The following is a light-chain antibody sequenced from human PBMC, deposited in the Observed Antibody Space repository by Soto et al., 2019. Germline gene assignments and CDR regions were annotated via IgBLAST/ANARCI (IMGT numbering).Light chain of an antibody. J-gene: IGKJ1*01. CDR2: KAS. V-gene: IGKV1-5*03. CDR3: QHWS. CDR1: QSIGDS. Sequence: DIQMTQSPSTLSASVGDRVTITCRASQSIGDSLAWYQQKPGKAPYLLIYKASVLESGVPSRFSGSGSGTEFTLTISRLQPEDVATYYCQHWSFGQGTKVDIK.